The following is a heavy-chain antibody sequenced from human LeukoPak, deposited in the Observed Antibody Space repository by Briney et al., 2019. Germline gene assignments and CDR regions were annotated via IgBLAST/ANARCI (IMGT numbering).Heavy chain of an antibody. D-gene: IGHD3-10*01. CDR3: TRCFYGSGSPDAFDI. Sequence: GESLQISCKGSGYTFTTCWIGWVRQMPGKGLEWMGIIYPGDSDTRYSPSFQGQVTISADTSISTAYLQWSSLKASDIAMYYCTRCFYGSGSPDAFDIWGQGTMVTVSS. J-gene: IGHJ3*02. V-gene: IGHV5-51*01. CDR2: IYPGDSDT. CDR1: GYTFTTCW.